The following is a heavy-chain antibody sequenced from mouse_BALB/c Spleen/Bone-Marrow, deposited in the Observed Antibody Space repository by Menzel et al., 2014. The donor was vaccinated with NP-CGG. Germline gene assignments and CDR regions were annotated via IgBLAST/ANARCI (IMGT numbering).Heavy chain of an antibody. CDR2: IWAGGST. CDR1: GFSLTSYG. Sequence: VQRVESGPGLVSPSQSLSITCTVSGFSLTSYGAPWVRQPPGKGLEWLGVIWAGGSTNYNSALMSRLSISKDNSKSQVFLKMNSLQTDDTAMYYCARAPLLRYHYAMDYWGQGTSVTVSS. D-gene: IGHD1-1*01. V-gene: IGHV2-9*02. J-gene: IGHJ4*01. CDR3: ARAPLLRYHYAMDY.